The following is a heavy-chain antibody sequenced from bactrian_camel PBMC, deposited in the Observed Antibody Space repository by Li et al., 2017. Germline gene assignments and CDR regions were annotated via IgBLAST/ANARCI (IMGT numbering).Heavy chain of an antibody. CDR1: GYTIRRYA. V-gene: IGHV3S57*01. J-gene: IGHJ7*01. D-gene: IGHD1*01. Sequence: HVQLVESGGGSVQAGGSLRLSCAASGYTIRRYAVAWFRQAPGKEREHVADIDNDGITYYSNSVRGRFTISKDNDENTVYLQMSSLRPEDTGMYYCAAEYEFGACSRNPDGLDYWGKGTQVT. CDR2: IDNDGIT.